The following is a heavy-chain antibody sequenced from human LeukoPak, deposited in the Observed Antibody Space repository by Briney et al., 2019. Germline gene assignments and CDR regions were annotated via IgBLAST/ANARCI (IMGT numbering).Heavy chain of an antibody. J-gene: IGHJ3*02. Sequence: GGSLRLSCAASGFSFRSYGMHWVRQAPGKGLEWVAVISYDGSNKYYADSVKGRFTISRDNSKNTLFLQMNSLRGEDTAVYYCAKDNNGAAAGIIPGAFDIWGQGTMVTVSS. CDR1: GFSFRSYG. CDR2: ISYDGSNK. V-gene: IGHV3-30*18. CDR3: AKDNNGAAAGIIPGAFDI. D-gene: IGHD6-13*01.